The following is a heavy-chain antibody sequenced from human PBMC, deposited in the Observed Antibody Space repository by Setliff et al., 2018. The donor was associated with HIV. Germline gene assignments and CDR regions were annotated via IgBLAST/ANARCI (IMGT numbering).Heavy chain of an antibody. CDR1: GFTFSDFG. J-gene: IGHJ4*02. D-gene: IGHD3-22*01. CDR3: AKDPGSVYSYYFDY. V-gene: IGHV3-30*02. CDR2: IWSDGSNI. Sequence: HPGGSLRLSCAASGFTFSDFGMHWVRQAPGKGLEWVAIIWSDGSNIYYADSVKGRFTITRDNSKNTLSLQMSSLRPEDTAVYYCAKDPGSVYSYYFDYWGQGTLVTVSS.